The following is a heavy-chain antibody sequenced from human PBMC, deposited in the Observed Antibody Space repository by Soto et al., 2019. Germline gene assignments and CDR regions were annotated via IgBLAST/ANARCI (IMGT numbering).Heavy chain of an antibody. V-gene: IGHV3-73*01. CDR2: IRSKSNSYAT. CDR3: TRGYGDSVRDY. J-gene: IGHJ4*02. D-gene: IGHD4-17*01. CDR1: GFTFSGSA. Sequence: EVQLVESGGGLVQPGGSLKLSCAVSGFTFSGSAMHWVRQASGKGLEWVGRIRSKSNSYATAYAASVKGRFTISRDDSKTTASLQMHSLKPEDTAVYSCTRGYGDSVRDYWGQATLVTVSS.